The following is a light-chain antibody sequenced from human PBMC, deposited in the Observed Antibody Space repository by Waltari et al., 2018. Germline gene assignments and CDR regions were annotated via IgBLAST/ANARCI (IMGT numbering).Light chain of an antibody. CDR1: KLEDKY. Sequence: SYELTQPPSVSVSPGQTATITCSGDKLEDKYASWYQQRPGQSPVLVIYQDNRRPSGIPERFSGSTSGNTATLTISGTQPMDEADYYCQAWDRNTYVVFGGGTKVTVL. V-gene: IGLV3-1*01. CDR3: QAWDRNTYVV. CDR2: QDN. J-gene: IGLJ2*01.